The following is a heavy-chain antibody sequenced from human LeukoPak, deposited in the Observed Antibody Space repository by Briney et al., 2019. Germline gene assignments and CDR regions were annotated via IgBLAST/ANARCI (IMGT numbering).Heavy chain of an antibody. D-gene: IGHD3-10*01. CDR3: ARGHAWEYGSGSFDY. Sequence: PSGTLSLTCAVSGGSISSSNWWSWVRQPPGKGLEWIGEIYHSGSTNYNPSLKSRVTISVDKSKNQFSLKLSSVTAADTAVYYCARGHAWEYGSGSFDYWGQGTLVTVSS. CDR1: GGSISSSNW. CDR2: IYHSGST. J-gene: IGHJ4*02. V-gene: IGHV4-4*02.